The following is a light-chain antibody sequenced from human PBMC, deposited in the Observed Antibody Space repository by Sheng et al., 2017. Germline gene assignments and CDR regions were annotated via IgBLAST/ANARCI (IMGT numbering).Light chain of an antibody. CDR3: EAWDANTHV. CDR1: SGHSDYT. CDR2: LEESGTF. V-gene: IGLV4-60*03. J-gene: IGLJ1*01. Sequence: QPVVTQSSSASASLGSSVKFTCTLSSGHSDYTVAWHQQQPGKAPRYLMKLEESGTFNRGSGVPDRFSGSSSGADRYLIIANLQSEDEADYYCEAWDANTHVFGTATKVTVL.